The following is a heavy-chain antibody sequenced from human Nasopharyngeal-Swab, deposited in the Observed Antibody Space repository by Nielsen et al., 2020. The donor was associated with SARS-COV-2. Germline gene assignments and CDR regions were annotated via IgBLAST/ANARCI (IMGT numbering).Heavy chain of an antibody. CDR1: GFTFSDYY. Sequence: GGSLRLSCAASGFTFSDYYMSWIRQAPGKGLEWVSYISSSSSYTNYADSVKGRFTISRDNAKNSLYLQMNSLRAEDQAVYYCAREGHIVVPKAFDYWGQGTLVTVSS. CDR3: AREGHIVVPKAFDY. CDR2: ISSSSSYT. V-gene: IGHV3-11*05. J-gene: IGHJ4*02. D-gene: IGHD2-21*01.